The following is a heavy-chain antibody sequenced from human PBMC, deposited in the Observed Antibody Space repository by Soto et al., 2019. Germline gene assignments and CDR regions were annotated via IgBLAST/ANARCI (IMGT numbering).Heavy chain of an antibody. CDR3: AKEVSLGSTVDLGY. V-gene: IGHV3-23*01. J-gene: IGHJ4*02. CDR2: ISGSGGST. Sequence: PGGSLRLSCAASGFTFSLFAMSWVRQSPGKGLEWVSTISGSGGSTYYADAVKGRFTISRDNSMDTLYLQMKSLRVEDTARYYCAKEVSLGSTVDLGYWGQGSLVTSPQ. CDR1: GFTFSLFA. D-gene: IGHD7-27*01.